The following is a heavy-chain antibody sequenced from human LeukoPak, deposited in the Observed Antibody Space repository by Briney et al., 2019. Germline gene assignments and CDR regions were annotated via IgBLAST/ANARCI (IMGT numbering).Heavy chain of an antibody. CDR3: ARDSDYDFWSGYTDGYYYGMDV. D-gene: IGHD3-3*01. Sequence: SETLSLTCTVSGGSISSYYWSWIRQPAGKGLEWIGRIYTSGSTNYNPSLESRVTMSVDTSKNQFSLKLSSVTAADTAVYYCARDSDYDFWSGYTDGYYYGMDVWGQGTTVTVSS. V-gene: IGHV4-4*07. CDR2: IYTSGST. CDR1: GGSISSYY. J-gene: IGHJ6*02.